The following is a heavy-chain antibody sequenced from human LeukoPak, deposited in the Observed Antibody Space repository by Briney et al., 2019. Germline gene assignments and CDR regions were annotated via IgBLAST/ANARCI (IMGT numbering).Heavy chain of an antibody. D-gene: IGHD3-22*01. Sequence: PSETLSLTCAVYGGSFSGYYWSWIRQPPGKGLEWIGEINHSGSTNYNPSLKSRVTISVDTSKNQFSLKLSSVTAADTAVYYCARGPRRGYYDSSGYSGHAFDIWGQGTMVTVSS. CDR3: ARGPRRGYYDSSGYSGHAFDI. J-gene: IGHJ3*02. CDR2: INHSGST. CDR1: GGSFSGYY. V-gene: IGHV4-34*01.